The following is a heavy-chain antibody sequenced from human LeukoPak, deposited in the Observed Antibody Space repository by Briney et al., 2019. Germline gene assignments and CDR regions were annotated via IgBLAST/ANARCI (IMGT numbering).Heavy chain of an antibody. V-gene: IGHV3-30-3*01. CDR3: AREFYGSGSYWSPWFDP. D-gene: IGHD3-10*01. Sequence: GGSLRLSCAASGFTFSSYAMHWVRQAPGKGLEWVAVISYDGSNKYYADSVKGRFTISRDNSKNTLYLQMNSLRAEDTAVYYCAREFYGSGSYWSPWFDPWGQGTLVTVSS. J-gene: IGHJ5*02. CDR2: ISYDGSNK. CDR1: GFTFSSYA.